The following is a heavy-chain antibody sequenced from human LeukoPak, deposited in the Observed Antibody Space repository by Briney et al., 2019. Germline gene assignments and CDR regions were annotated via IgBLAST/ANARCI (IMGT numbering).Heavy chain of an antibody. J-gene: IGHJ4*02. Sequence: GASLQISCKGSGCFFSSYWIGWVRQLPGKGLEWMGIIYPGDSDTRYSPSFQGQVTISADKSISTTYLQWSSLKASDTAIYYCAREDSGPSDYWGQGTLVTVAS. CDR2: IYPGDSDT. CDR3: AREDSGPSDY. V-gene: IGHV5-51*01. CDR1: GCFFSSYW.